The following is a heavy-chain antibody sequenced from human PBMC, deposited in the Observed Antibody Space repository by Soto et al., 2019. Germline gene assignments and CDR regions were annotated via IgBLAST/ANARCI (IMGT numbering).Heavy chain of an antibody. Sequence: QVQLVESGGGVVQPGRSLRLSCAASGFTFSSYGMHWVRQAPGKGLEWVAVIWYDGSNKYYADSVKGRFTISRENSKNTLYLQMNSLRAEDTAVYYCARDPTVVTPGGDYYYGMDVWGQGTTVTVSS. CDR3: ARDPTVVTPGGDYYYGMDV. CDR2: IWYDGSNK. CDR1: GFTFSSYG. V-gene: IGHV3-33*01. D-gene: IGHD4-17*01. J-gene: IGHJ6*02.